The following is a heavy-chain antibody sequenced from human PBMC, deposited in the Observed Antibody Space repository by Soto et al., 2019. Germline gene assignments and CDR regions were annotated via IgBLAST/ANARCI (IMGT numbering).Heavy chain of an antibody. CDR2: IYPGDSET. D-gene: IGHD3-22*01. V-gene: IGHV5-51*01. J-gene: IGHJ4*02. CDR1: GYTFTNYW. CDR3: ARLLNCYDSSASGY. Sequence: PGESLKISCKGSGYTFTNYWIGWVRQMPGKGLEWMGIIYPGDSETRYSPSFQGQVIISADKSISTAYLQWNSLKAPDTAMYYCARLLNCYDSSASGYWGQGTLVTVSS.